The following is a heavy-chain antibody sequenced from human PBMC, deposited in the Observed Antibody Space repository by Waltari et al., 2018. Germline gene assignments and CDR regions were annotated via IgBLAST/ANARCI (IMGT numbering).Heavy chain of an antibody. J-gene: IGHJ4*02. CDR3: AKKPYDHAYGDYFDY. CDR2: ISDNGIIT. CDR1: GVRFGSHY. D-gene: IGHD4-17*01. V-gene: IGHV3-23*04. Sequence: EVQLVESGGVLVQPGESLTLSCAGLGVRFGSHYLTWVRQAPEKGLEWVSSISDNGIITFYGDSVKGRFTISRDNSKSTLYLQLSGLRAEDTAVHYCAKKPYDHAYGDYFDYWGQGTLVTVSS.